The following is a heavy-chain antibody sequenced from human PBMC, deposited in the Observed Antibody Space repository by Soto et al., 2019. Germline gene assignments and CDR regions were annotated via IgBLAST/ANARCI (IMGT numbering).Heavy chain of an antibody. D-gene: IGHD3-22*01. CDR3: ARERYYYDGSGYMDFDY. J-gene: IGHJ4*02. CDR1: GFMFSSNS. CDR2: IWFDGRDK. V-gene: IGHV3-33*01. Sequence: QVQLVESGGGVVQPGTSLRLSCAASGFMFSSNSIHWVRQAPGKGLEWVAVIWFDGRDKYYADSVKGRFTISRDKSKSTVYLQMNSLRAEDTAVYYCARERYYYDGSGYMDFDYWGQGTLVTVSS.